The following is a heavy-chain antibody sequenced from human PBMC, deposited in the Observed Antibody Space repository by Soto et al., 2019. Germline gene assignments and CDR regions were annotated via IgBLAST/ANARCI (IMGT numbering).Heavy chain of an antibody. CDR1: GGTFNSHA. D-gene: IGHD6-19*01. CDR2: IIPIFGTP. V-gene: IGHV1-69*13. J-gene: IGHJ6*02. CDR3: VKDGSSGWPYYYGMDV. Sequence: ASVKVSCKASGGTFNSHAFSWVRQAPGQGLEWMGGIIPIFGTPNYAQKFQGRVTITADESTRTVYLELSSLRSEDTAVYYCVKDGSSGWPYYYGMDVWGQGTTVTVSS.